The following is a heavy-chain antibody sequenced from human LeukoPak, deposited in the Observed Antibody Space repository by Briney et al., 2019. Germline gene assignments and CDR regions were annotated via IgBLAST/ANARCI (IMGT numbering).Heavy chain of an antibody. CDR3: ARGIAARQTDGYYYYYYMDV. D-gene: IGHD6-6*01. CDR1: GYTFTSYG. CDR2: ISAYNGNT. Sequence: ASVKVSCKASGYTFTSYGISWVRQAPGQGLEWMGWISAYNGNTNYAQKLQGRVTMTTDTSTSTAYMELRSLRSDDTAVYYCARGIAARQTDGYYYYYYMDVWGIGTTVTVSS. V-gene: IGHV1-18*01. J-gene: IGHJ6*03.